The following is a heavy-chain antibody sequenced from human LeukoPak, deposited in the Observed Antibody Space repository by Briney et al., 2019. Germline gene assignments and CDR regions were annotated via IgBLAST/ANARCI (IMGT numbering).Heavy chain of an antibody. CDR2: INPNSGGT. CDR1: GYTFTGYY. Sequence: ASVKVSCKASGYTFTGYYMHWVRQAPGQVLEWMGWINPNSGGTNYAQKFQGRVTMTRDTSISTAYMELSRLRSDDTAVYYCARPPLSRRTGWFDPWGQGTLVTVSS. D-gene: IGHD2-8*02. J-gene: IGHJ5*02. V-gene: IGHV1-2*02. CDR3: ARPPLSRRTGWFDP.